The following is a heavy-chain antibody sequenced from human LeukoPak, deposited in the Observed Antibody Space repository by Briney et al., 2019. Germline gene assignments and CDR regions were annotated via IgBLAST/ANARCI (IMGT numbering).Heavy chain of an antibody. D-gene: IGHD7-27*01. CDR1: EFTFNAHW. J-gene: IGHJ4*02. Sequence: GGSLRLSCAASEFTFNAHWMHWVRQTPEKGLVWLSRINTDGSTTNYADAVKGRFTISRDNAKDTLYLQMNSLRVEDTAVYSCARDLNWDQADYWGQGSLVTVSS. CDR2: INTDGSTT. V-gene: IGHV3-74*01. CDR3: ARDLNWDQADY.